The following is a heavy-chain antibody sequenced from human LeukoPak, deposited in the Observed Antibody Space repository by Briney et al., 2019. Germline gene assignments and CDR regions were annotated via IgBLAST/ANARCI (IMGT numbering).Heavy chain of an antibody. CDR3: AREGRSSTPGY. D-gene: IGHD2-15*01. CDR2: ISASGNT. Sequence: SETLSLTCTVSDGSISNSYWCWVRQPAGKGLEWIGRISASGNTDYNPSLKGRVTMSVDTSKNQFSLRLTSVTAADTAVYYCAREGRSSTPGYWGQGTLVTVSS. J-gene: IGHJ4*02. V-gene: IGHV4-4*07. CDR1: DGSISNSY.